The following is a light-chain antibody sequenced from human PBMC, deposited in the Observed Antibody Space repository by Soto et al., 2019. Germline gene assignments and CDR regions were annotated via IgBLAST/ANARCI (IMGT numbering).Light chain of an antibody. J-gene: IGLJ2*01. CDR3: QSYDSILV. CDR2: GNI. CDR1: SSNIGAGYD. Sequence: QSVLTQPPSVSGAPGQRVTISCTGSSSNIGAGYDVHWYQQLPGTAPKLLISGNINRPSGVPDRFSGSKSGTSASLAITGLRAEDAADYYCQSYDSILVFGGGTKLTV. V-gene: IGLV1-40*01.